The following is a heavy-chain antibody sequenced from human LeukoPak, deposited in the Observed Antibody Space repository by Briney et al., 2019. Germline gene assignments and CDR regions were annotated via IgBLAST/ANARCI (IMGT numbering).Heavy chain of an antibody. J-gene: IGHJ6*02. Sequence: TLSLTCTVSGGSISSGSYYWSWIRQPAGKGLEWIGRIYTSGSTNYNPSLKSRVTISVDTSKNRFSLKLSSVTAADTAVYYCASGERGYSYGSSFYYYYGMDVWGQGTTVTVSS. CDR1: GGSISSGSYY. CDR3: ASGERGYSYGSSFYYYYGMDV. D-gene: IGHD5-18*01. CDR2: IYTSGST. V-gene: IGHV4-61*02.